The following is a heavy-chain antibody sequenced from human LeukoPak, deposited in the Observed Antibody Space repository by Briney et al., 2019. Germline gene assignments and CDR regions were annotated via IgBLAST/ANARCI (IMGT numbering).Heavy chain of an antibody. J-gene: IGHJ6*03. CDR2: INPSSGST. CDR1: GYSFTSYY. Sequence: ASVKVSCKASGYSFTSYYIHWVRQAPRQGLEWMGIINPSSGSTRYAQEFQGRVTLTRDTPTSTVYMEVSSLRSEDTAVYYCARDGPGYTSSSTDYMDVWGKGTTVTVSS. D-gene: IGHD6-13*01. V-gene: IGHV1-46*01. CDR3: ARDGPGYTSSSTDYMDV.